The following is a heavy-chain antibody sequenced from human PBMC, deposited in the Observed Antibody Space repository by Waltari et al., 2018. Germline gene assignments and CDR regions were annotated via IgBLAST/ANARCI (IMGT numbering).Heavy chain of an antibody. Sequence: QVQLQESGPGLVKPSETLSLTCAVSGYSISSGYYWGWIRQPPGKGLECIGSIYHSGGTYYNPSLKSRVTISVDTSKNQFSLKLSSVTAADTAVYYCARLNVGATDYYYYGMDVLGQGTTVTVSS. CDR3: ARLNVGATDYYYYGMDV. V-gene: IGHV4-38-2*01. D-gene: IGHD1-26*01. CDR1: GYSISSGYY. J-gene: IGHJ6*02. CDR2: IYHSGGT.